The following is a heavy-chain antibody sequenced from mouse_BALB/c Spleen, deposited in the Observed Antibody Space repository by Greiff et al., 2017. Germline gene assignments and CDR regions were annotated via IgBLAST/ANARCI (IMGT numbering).Heavy chain of an antibody. CDR3: ATHGYYWYFDV. CDR2: ILPGSGST. J-gene: IGHJ1*01. V-gene: IGHV1-9*01. Sequence: VQLQQSGAELMKPGASVKISCKATGYTFSSYWIEWVKQRPGHGLEWIGEILPGSGSTNYNEKFKGKATFTADTSSNTAYMQLSSLTSEDSAVYYCATHGYYWYFDVWGAGTTVTVSS. D-gene: IGHD1-1*01. CDR1: GYTFSSYW.